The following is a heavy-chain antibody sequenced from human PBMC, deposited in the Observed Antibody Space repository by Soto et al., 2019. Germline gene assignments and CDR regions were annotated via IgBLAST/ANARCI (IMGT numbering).Heavy chain of an antibody. CDR3: TTTINPLLWFDPAT. D-gene: IGHD3-10*01. CDR1: GFTFSNAW. V-gene: IGHV3-15*01. CDR2: IKSKTDGGTT. Sequence: GGSLRLSCAASGFTFSNAWMSWVRQAPGKGLEWVGRIKSKTDGGTTDYAAPVKGRFTISRDDSKNTLYLQMNSLKTEDTAVYYCTTTINPLLWFDPATWGQGTTVTVSS. J-gene: IGHJ6*02.